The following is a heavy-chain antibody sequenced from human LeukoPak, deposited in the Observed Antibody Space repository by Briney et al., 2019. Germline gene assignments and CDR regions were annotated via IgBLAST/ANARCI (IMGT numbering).Heavy chain of an antibody. CDR2: ISSNGGST. D-gene: IGHD6-13*01. CDR3: ARSHGSSWYRYFDY. V-gene: IGHV3-64*01. CDR1: GFTFSSYA. Sequence: GGSLRLSCAASGFTFSSYAMHWVRQAPGKGLEYVSAISSNGGSTYYANSAKGRFTISRDNSKNTLYLQMGSLRAEDMAVYYCARSHGSSWYRYFDYWGQGTLVTVSS. J-gene: IGHJ4*02.